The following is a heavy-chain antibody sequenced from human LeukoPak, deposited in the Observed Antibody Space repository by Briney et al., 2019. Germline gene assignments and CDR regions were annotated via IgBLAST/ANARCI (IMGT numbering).Heavy chain of an antibody. CDR1: GFTFSSYS. D-gene: IGHD2-21*02. CDR3: AKTDVVVTTFDY. V-gene: IGHV3-23*01. Sequence: GGSLRLSCAASGFTFSSYSMNWVRQAPGKGLEWVSAISGSGGSTYYADSVKGRFTISRDNSKNTLYLQMNSLRAEDTAVYYCAKTDVVVTTFDYWGQGTLVTVSS. J-gene: IGHJ4*02. CDR2: ISGSGGST.